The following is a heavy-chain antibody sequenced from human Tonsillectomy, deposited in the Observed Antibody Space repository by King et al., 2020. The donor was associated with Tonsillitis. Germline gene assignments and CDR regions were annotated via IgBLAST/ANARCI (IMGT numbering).Heavy chain of an antibody. CDR1: GGSISSYY. CDR3: ARGAEDNYGYVSNYMDV. D-gene: IGHD5-18*01. J-gene: IGHJ6*03. Sequence: VQLQESGPGLVKPSETLSLTCTVSGGSISSYYWSWIRQPPGKGLEWIGYIYDSGSTNCNPSLKSRVTISADTSKIQFSLKLRSVTAADTAVYYCARGAEDNYGYVSNYMDVWGKGTTVTVSS. V-gene: IGHV4-59*01. CDR2: IYDSGST.